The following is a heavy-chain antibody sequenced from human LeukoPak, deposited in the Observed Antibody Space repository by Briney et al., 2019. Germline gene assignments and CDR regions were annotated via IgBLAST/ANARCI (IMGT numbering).Heavy chain of an antibody. CDR3: ARGLEDYYDSSGPYHDAFDI. CDR2: ISSSSSTI. CDR1: GFTFSSYS. J-gene: IGHJ3*02. D-gene: IGHD3-22*01. Sequence: GGSLRLSCAASGFTFSSYSMNWARQAPGKGLEWVSYISSSSSTIYYADSVKGRFTISRDNAKNSLYLQMNSLRAEDTAVYYCARGLEDYYDSSGPYHDAFDIWGQGTMVTVSS. V-gene: IGHV3-48*01.